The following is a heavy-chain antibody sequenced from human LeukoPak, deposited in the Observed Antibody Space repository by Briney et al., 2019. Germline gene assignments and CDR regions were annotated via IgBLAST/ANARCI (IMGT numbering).Heavy chain of an antibody. CDR2: IDPSDSYT. CDR1: GYSFTSYW. Sequence: GESLKISCKGSGYSFTSYWIGWVRQMPGKGLEWMGRIDPSDSYTNYSPSFQGHVTISADKSISTAYLQWSSLKASDTAMYYCARRSHGLPVAFDIWGQGTMVTVSS. D-gene: IGHD2-2*01. J-gene: IGHJ3*02. V-gene: IGHV5-10-1*01. CDR3: ARRSHGLPVAFDI.